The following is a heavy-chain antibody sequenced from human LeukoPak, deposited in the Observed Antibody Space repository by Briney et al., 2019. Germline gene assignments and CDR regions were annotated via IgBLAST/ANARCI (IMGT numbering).Heavy chain of an antibody. CDR1: GRSISSYY. J-gene: IGHJ3*02. CDR3: ASLRGDAFEI. CDR2: IYYSGST. V-gene: IGHV4-59*01. Sequence: PSETLSLTCTVSGRSISSYYWSWIRQPPGKGLEWIGYIYYSGSTNYNPSLKSRVTISVDTSKNQFSLKLTSVTAADTAVYYCASLRGDAFEIWGQGTMVTVSS.